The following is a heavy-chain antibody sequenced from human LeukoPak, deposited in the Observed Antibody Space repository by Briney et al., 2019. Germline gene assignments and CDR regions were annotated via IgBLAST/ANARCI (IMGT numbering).Heavy chain of an antibody. V-gene: IGHV4-34*01. D-gene: IGHD5-18*01. Sequence: SETLSLTCAVYGGSFSGYYWSWIRQPPGKGLEWIGEINHSGSTNYNPSLKSRVTISVDTSKNQFSLNLSSVTAADTAVYYCARRGHTYGYTYWGQGTLVTVSS. CDR2: INHSGST. J-gene: IGHJ4*02. CDR3: ARRGHTYGYTY. CDR1: GGSFSGYY.